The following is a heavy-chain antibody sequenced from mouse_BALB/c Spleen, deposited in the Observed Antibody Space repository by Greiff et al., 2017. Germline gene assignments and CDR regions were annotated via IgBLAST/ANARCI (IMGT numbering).Heavy chain of an antibody. Sequence: EVHLVESGGGLVQPGGSLRLSCATSGFTFTDYYMSWVRQPPGKALEWLGFIRNKANGYTTEYSASVKGRFTISRDNSQSILYLQMNTLRAEDSATYYCARDWVTTALDYWGQGTTLTVSS. CDR2: IRNKANGYTT. D-gene: IGHD1-2*01. V-gene: IGHV7-3*02. CDR3: ARDWVTTALDY. CDR1: GFTFTDYY. J-gene: IGHJ2*01.